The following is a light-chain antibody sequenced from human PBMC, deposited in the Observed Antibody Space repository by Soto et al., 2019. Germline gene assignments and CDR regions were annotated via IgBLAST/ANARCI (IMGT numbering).Light chain of an antibody. CDR1: QSVNSN. Sequence: EIVMTQSPATLYVSPGERVILSCRAGQSVNSNVAWYQLKPVQAPSLLIHGSFTRATGIPARFSGSGFGTEFTLTISGLACDDFAVYFCHQYNDWPQYNFGQGTEVQ. CDR2: GSF. CDR3: HQYNDWPQYN. J-gene: IGKJ2*01. V-gene: IGKV3-15*01.